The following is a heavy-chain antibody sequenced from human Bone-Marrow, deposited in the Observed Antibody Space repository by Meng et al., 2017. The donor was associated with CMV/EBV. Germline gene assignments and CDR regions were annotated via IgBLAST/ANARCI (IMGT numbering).Heavy chain of an antibody. Sequence: ASVKVSCKASGYTFTSYGISWVRHAPGQGLEWMGWISPYNGNTNYAQKVQGRVTMTTDTSTSTAYMELRSLRADDTAVYYCARIAAAVTFDYWGQGTLGTVSS. J-gene: IGHJ4*02. CDR1: GYTFTSYG. CDR2: ISPYNGNT. D-gene: IGHD6-13*01. CDR3: ARIAAAVTFDY. V-gene: IGHV1-18*01.